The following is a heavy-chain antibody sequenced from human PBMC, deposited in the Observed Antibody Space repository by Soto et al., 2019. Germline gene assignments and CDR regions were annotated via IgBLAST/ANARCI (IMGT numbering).Heavy chain of an antibody. V-gene: IGHV4-31*03. CDR2: IYYSGST. D-gene: IGHD3-22*01. CDR1: GGSISSGGYY. J-gene: IGHJ4*02. Sequence: TLSLTCTVSGGSISSGGYYWSWIRQHPGKGLEWIGYIYYSGSTYYNPSLKSRVTISVDTSKNQFSLKLSSVTAADTAVYYCATLASYYYDGRGPSFDYWGQGTLVTVSS. CDR3: ATLASYYYDGRGPSFDY.